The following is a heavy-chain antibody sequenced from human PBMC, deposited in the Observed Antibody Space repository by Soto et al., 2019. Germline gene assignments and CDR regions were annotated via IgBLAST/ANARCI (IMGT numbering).Heavy chain of an antibody. CDR3: ARDWNDYGDYLDYYYMDV. Sequence: GGSLRLSCAASGFTVSSNYMSWVRQAPGKGLEWASVIYSGGSTYYADSVKGRFTISRDNSKNTLYLQMNSLRAEDTAVYYCARDWNDYGDYLDYYYMDVWGKGTTVTVSS. CDR2: IYSGGST. CDR1: GFTVSSNY. D-gene: IGHD4-17*01. J-gene: IGHJ6*03. V-gene: IGHV3-66*01.